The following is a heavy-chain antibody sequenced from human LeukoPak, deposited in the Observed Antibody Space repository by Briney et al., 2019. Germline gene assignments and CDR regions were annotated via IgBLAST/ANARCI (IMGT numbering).Heavy chain of an antibody. D-gene: IGHD2-21*01. CDR3: ARVSRAVFPGDAFDI. Sequence: GGSLRLSCVVSGFTFSSYSINWVRQAPGKGLEWVSGINWNGGSTGYADSVKGRFTISRDNAKNSLYLQMNSLRAEDTALYYCARVSRAVFPGDAFDIWGQGTMVTVSS. CDR2: INWNGGST. CDR1: GFTFSSYS. J-gene: IGHJ3*02. V-gene: IGHV3-20*04.